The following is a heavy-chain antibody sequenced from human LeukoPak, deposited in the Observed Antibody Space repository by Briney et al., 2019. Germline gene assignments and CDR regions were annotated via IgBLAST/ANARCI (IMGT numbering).Heavy chain of an antibody. J-gene: IGHJ4*02. CDR3: ARARYYFDY. V-gene: IGHV6-1*01. CDR2: TYYRSNGYN. Sequence: SQTLSLTCAVSGDSVSSDSAAWSWIRQSPSRGLEWLGRTYYRSNGYNQYAPSVKSRITINPDTSKNQSSLQLNSVTADDTAVYSCARARYYFDYWGQGTLVTVSS. CDR1: GDSVSSDSAA.